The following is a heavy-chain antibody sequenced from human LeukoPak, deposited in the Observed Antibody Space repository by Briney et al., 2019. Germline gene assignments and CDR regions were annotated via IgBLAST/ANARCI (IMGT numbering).Heavy chain of an antibody. D-gene: IGHD2-2*02. CDR3: ATDGGYCSSTSCYRGDYFDF. CDR2: IKQDGSEK. V-gene: IGHV3-7*01. Sequence: GGSLRLSCAASGFTFSSYGMHWVRQAPGKGLEWVANIKQDGSEKYYVDSVKGRFTISRDNAKNSMYLQMNSLRAEDTAVYYCATDGGYCSSTSCYRGDYFDFWGQGTLVTVSS. J-gene: IGHJ4*02. CDR1: GFTFSSYG.